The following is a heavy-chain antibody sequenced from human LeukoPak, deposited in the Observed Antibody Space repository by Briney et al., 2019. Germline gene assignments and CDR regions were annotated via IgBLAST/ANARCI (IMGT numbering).Heavy chain of an antibody. CDR3: ARVRRVRWSTQGYFDF. D-gene: IGHD4-23*01. CDR1: GGSFSGYF. J-gene: IGHJ4*02. V-gene: IGHV4-34*01. Sequence: SKTLSLTCAVYGGSFSGYFWTWMRQPPGKGLEWIGEINHGGNAIFNPSLKSRVTMSADPSKNQFSLNLRSVTAADTAVYSCARVRRVRWSTQGYFDFWGRGALVTV. CDR2: INHGGNA.